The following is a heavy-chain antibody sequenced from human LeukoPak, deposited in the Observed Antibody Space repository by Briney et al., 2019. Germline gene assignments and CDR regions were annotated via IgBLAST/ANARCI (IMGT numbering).Heavy chain of an antibody. CDR2: IYTSGST. D-gene: IGHD7-27*01. Sequence: SETLSLTCTVSGGSVSSWYWSWIRQPAGKGLEWIGRIYTSGSTNYNPSLKSRVTISVDTSKNQFSLKLSSVTAADTAVYYCARDLLTGEYWYFDLWGRGTLVTVSS. CDR1: GGSVSSWY. J-gene: IGHJ2*01. CDR3: ARDLLTGEYWYFDL. V-gene: IGHV4-4*07.